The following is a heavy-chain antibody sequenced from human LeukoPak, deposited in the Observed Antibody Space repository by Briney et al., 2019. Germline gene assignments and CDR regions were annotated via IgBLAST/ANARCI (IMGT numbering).Heavy chain of an antibody. D-gene: IGHD6-13*01. CDR3: AKLPDYSTWGGRFDP. V-gene: IGHV3-66*04. J-gene: IGHJ5*02. CDR2: MYRGGST. Sequence: GGSLRLSCAASGFTVSNNYMSWVRQAPGKGLEWVSVMYRGGSTYYADSVQGRFTMSRDNSKNTLHLQMNSLVEDTAVYYCAKLPDYSTWGGRFDPWGQGTLVTVSS. CDR1: GFTVSNNY.